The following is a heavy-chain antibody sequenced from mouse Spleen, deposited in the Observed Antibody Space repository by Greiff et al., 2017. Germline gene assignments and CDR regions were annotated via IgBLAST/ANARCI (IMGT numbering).Heavy chain of an antibody. V-gene: IGHV3-6*01. CDR3: ARDRWDGGGFAY. CDR2: ISYDGSN. Sequence: ESGPGLVKPSQSLSLTCSVTGYSITSGYYWNWIRQFPGNKLEWMGYISYDGSNNYNPSLKNRISITRDTSKNQFFLKLNSVTTEDTATYYCARDRWDGGGFAYWGQGTLVTVSA. D-gene: IGHD4-1*01. J-gene: IGHJ3*01. CDR1: GYSITSGYY.